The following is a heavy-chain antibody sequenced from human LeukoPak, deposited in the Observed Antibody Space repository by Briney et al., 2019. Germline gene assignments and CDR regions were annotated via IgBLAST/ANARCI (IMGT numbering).Heavy chain of an antibody. CDR3: WGGGWKKPFDY. J-gene: IGHJ4*02. V-gene: IGHV1-69*13. CDR1: GGTFSSYA. D-gene: IGHD2-21*01. CDR2: IIPIFGTA. Sequence: SVKVSCKASGGTFSSYAISWVRQAPGQGLEWMGGIIPIFGTANYAQKFQGRVTITADESTSTAYMELSSLRSEDTAVYYCWGGGWKKPFDYWGQGTLVTVSA.